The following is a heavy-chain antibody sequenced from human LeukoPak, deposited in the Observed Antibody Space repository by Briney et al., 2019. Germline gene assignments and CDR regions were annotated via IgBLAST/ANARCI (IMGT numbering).Heavy chain of an antibody. V-gene: IGHV4-39*01. Sequence: SETLSLTCTVSSGSISSSSYYWGWIRQPPGKGLEWIGSIYYSGSTYYNPSLKSRVTISVNTSKNQFSLKLSSVTAADTAVYYCARVRARELIREVDFDYWGQGTLVTVSS. CDR2: IYYSGST. J-gene: IGHJ4*02. D-gene: IGHD1-26*01. CDR3: ARVRARELIREVDFDY. CDR1: SGSISSSSYY.